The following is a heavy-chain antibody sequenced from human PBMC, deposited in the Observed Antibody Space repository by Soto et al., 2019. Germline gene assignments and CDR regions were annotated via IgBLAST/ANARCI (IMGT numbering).Heavy chain of an antibody. D-gene: IGHD1-26*01. Sequence: EVQLLESGGGLVQPGGSLRLSCAASGFTFSSYAMRWVRQAPGKGLEWVSAISGSGGSTYYADPVKGRFTISRDNSKTTLELQMNSLRAEDTAVYYCAIRGSGSYYDYWGQGTLVTVSS. J-gene: IGHJ4*02. CDR2: ISGSGGST. V-gene: IGHV3-23*01. CDR3: AIRGSGSYYDY. CDR1: GFTFSSYA.